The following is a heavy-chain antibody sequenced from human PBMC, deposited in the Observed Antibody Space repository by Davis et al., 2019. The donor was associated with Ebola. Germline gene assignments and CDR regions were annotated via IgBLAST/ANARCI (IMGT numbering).Heavy chain of an antibody. CDR1: GFTFSSYW. CDR3: AREGVVGATRSDY. CDR2: IKQDGSEK. V-gene: IGHV3-7*01. D-gene: IGHD1-26*01. J-gene: IGHJ4*02. Sequence: GGSLRLSCAASGFTFSSYWMSWVRQAPGKGLEWVANIKQDGSEKYYVDSVKGRFTISRDNAKNSLYLQMNSLRDEDTAVYYCAREGVVGATRSDYWGQGTLVTVSS.